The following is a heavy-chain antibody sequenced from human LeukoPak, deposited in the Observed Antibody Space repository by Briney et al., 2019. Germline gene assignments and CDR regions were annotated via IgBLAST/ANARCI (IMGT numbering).Heavy chain of an antibody. J-gene: IGHJ5*02. Sequence: ASVKVSCKASGYTFTSYDINWVRQATGQGLEWMGWMNPNSGNTGYAQKFQGRVTMTRNTSISTDYMELSSLRSEDTAVYYCATIGGSGSYYKNNWFAPWGQGTLVTVSS. CDR3: ATIGGSGSYYKNNWFAP. D-gene: IGHD3-10*01. V-gene: IGHV1-8*01. CDR2: MNPNSGNT. CDR1: GYTFTSYD.